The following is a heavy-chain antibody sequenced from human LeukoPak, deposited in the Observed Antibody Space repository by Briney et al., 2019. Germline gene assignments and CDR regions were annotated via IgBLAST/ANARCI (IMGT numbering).Heavy chain of an antibody. Sequence: GGSLRLSCAASGFTFSSFSMNWVRQAPGKGPEWVSVIRGGGATTLYADSVKGRFTISRDDAQNTLFLQMNSLGADDTALYYCAKGAYNSNWYLFDAWGQGALVTVSS. CDR2: IRGGGATT. CDR1: GFTFSSFS. V-gene: IGHV3-23*01. D-gene: IGHD6-13*01. J-gene: IGHJ5*02. CDR3: AKGAYNSNWYLFDA.